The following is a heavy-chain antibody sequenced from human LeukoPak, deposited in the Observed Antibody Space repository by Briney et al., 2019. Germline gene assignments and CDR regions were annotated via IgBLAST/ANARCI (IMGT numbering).Heavy chain of an antibody. V-gene: IGHV4-34*01. CDR2: INHSGST. D-gene: IGHD3-10*01. CDR3: ARLRGSYYGDYFDY. J-gene: IGHJ4*02. Sequence: SETLSLTCAVYGGSFSGYCWSWIRQPPGKGLEWIGEINHSGSTNYNPSLKSRVTISVDTSKNQFSLKLSSVTAADTAVYYCARLRGSYYGDYFDYWGQGTLVTVSS. CDR1: GGSFSGYC.